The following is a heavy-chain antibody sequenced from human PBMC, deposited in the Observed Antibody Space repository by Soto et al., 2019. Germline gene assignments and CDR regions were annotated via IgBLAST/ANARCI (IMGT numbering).Heavy chain of an antibody. J-gene: IGHJ6*03. CDR1: GFTFSSYA. CDR2: ISGSGGST. V-gene: IGHV3-23*01. CDR3: AKGDSYYYYYMDV. Sequence: GGSLRLSCAASGFTFSSYAMSWVRQAPGKGLEWVSAISGSGGSTYYADSVKGRFTIPRDNSKNTLYLQMNSLRAEDTAVYYCAKGDSYYYYYMDVWGKGTTVTVSS.